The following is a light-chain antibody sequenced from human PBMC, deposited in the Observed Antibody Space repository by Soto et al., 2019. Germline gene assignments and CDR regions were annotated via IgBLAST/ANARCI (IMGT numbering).Light chain of an antibody. CDR2: WAS. CDR3: QQYYSIPYT. J-gene: IGKJ2*01. Sequence: DIVMTQSPDSLAVSLGERATINCKSSQTVLYSSNNKNYLTWYQQKPGQPPKMLISWASTRESGVPDRFSGSGSGTDFPLTIITLQSDDVTVYYCQQYYSIPYTFGQGTKLEIK. V-gene: IGKV4-1*01. CDR1: QTVLYSSNNKNY.